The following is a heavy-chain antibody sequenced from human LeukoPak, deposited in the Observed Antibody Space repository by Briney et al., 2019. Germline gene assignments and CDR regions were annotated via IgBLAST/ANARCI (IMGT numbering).Heavy chain of an antibody. J-gene: IGHJ4*02. D-gene: IGHD3-16*02. CDR1: GGSINSYC. CDR3: ARAGYTISSYRFDY. Sequence: SETLSLICSVSGGSINSYCWSWIRQPAGKGLEFIGCINTTGMTNYNPSLKRRVSMSVDTSKNKFSLELRSVTAADTAVYFCARAGYTISSYRFDYWGQGALVTVSS. CDR2: INTTGMT. V-gene: IGHV4-4*07.